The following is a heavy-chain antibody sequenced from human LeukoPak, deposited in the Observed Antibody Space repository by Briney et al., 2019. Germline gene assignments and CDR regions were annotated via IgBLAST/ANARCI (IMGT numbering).Heavy chain of an antibody. D-gene: IGHD4-17*01. CDR1: GYTFTSYD. CDR2: MNPNSGNT. Sequence: ASVKVSCKASGYTFTSYDINWVRQATGQGLEWMGWMNPNSGNTNYAQKLQGRVTMTTDTSTSTAYMELRSLRSDDTAVYYCARDSPTVTTLFDYWGQGTLVTVSS. V-gene: IGHV1-18*01. CDR3: ARDSPTVTTLFDY. J-gene: IGHJ4*02.